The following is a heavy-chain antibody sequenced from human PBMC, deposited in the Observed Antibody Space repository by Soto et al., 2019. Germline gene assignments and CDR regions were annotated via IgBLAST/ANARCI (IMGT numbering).Heavy chain of an antibody. CDR3: ARDVAAADY. Sequence: QVQLVQSGAEEKKPGASVKVSCKASGYTFTSYAMHWVRQAPGQRLEWMGWINAGNGNTKYSQKXQXRXTVXRDTSASTAYMELSSLRSEDTAVYYCARDVAAADYWGQGTLVTVSS. CDR2: INAGNGNT. D-gene: IGHD6-13*01. J-gene: IGHJ4*02. V-gene: IGHV1-3*05. CDR1: GYTFTSYA.